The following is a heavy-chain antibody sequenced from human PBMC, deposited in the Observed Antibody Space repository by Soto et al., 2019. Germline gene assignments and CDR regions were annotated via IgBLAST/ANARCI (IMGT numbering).Heavy chain of an antibody. CDR1: GGTFSSYT. D-gene: IGHD2-2*02. J-gene: IGHJ4*02. V-gene: IGHV1-69*02. Sequence: QVQQVQSGAEVKKPGSSVKVSCKASGGTFSSYTISWVRQAPGQGLEWMRRIIPILGIANYAQKFQGRVTITADKSTSTAYMELSSLRCEDTAVHYCAMEYCSSTSCYRDYWGQGTLVTVSS. CDR3: AMEYCSSTSCYRDY. CDR2: IIPILGIA.